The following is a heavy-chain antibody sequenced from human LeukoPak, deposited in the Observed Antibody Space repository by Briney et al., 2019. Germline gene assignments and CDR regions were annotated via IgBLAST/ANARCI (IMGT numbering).Heavy chain of an antibody. Sequence: SETLSLTCTASGGSISSYYWSWIRQPAGKGLEWIGRIYTSGSTNYNPSLKSIVTMSVDTYKTQFSLKLSSVTAADTAVYYCARVSSGIYHPVFDDWGQGSLVTVSA. CDR1: GGSISSYY. V-gene: IGHV4-4*07. D-gene: IGHD1-26*01. CDR2: IYTSGST. J-gene: IGHJ4*02. CDR3: ARVSSGIYHPVFDD.